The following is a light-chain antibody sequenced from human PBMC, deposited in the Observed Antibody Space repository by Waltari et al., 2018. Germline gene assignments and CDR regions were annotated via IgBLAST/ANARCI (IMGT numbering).Light chain of an antibody. CDR1: IRDIGDYNY. J-gene: IGLJ3*02. Sequence: QSALTQPASVSGSPGQSITISCTGTIRDIGDYNYFPWYQQYPGKAPTLIIFDVNKRSSGVSNRFSGSKSGNTASLTISGLQAEDEADYYCNSYTFSNTWVFGGGTKLTVL. V-gene: IGLV2-14*01. CDR2: DVN. CDR3: NSYTFSNTWV.